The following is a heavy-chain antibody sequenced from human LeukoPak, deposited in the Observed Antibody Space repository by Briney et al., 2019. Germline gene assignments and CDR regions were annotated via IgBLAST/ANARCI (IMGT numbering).Heavy chain of an antibody. J-gene: IGHJ6*03. CDR3: SRQYSSSWYYYYYTDV. D-gene: IGHD6-13*01. V-gene: IGHV1-8*01. CDR2: MNPNSGNT. CDR1: GYTFTSYD. Sequence: ASVKVSCKASGYTFTSYDINWVRQATGQGLEWMGWMNPNSGNTGYAQKFQGRVTMTRNTSISTAYMELSSLRSEDTAVYYCSRQYSSSWYYYYYTDVWGKGTTVTVSS.